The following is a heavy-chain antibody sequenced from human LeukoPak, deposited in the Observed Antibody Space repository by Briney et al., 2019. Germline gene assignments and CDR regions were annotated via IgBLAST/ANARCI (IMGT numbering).Heavy chain of an antibody. D-gene: IGHD3-10*01. V-gene: IGHV4-59*11. Sequence: SETLSLTCTVSGDSISGHYWSWIRQPPGTGLEWIGYIYYSGSTDYNPSLKSRVTISVDTSKNQFSLKLSSVTAADTAVYYCARTYHYGSGSYFPFDFWGQGTLVTVSS. J-gene: IGHJ4*02. CDR3: ARTYHYGSGSYFPFDF. CDR1: GDSISGHY. CDR2: IYYSGST.